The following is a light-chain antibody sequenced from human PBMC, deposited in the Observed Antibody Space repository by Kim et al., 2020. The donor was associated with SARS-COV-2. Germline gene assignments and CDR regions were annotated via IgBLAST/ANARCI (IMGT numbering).Light chain of an antibody. Sequence: VSPGQTASITCSGDKLGDKYACWYQQKPGQSPVLVIYQDSKRPSGIPERFSGSNSGNTATLTISGTQAMDEADYYCQAWDSSAAVVFGGGTQLTVL. CDR3: QAWDSSAAVV. V-gene: IGLV3-1*01. CDR2: QDS. CDR1: KLGDKY. J-gene: IGLJ2*01.